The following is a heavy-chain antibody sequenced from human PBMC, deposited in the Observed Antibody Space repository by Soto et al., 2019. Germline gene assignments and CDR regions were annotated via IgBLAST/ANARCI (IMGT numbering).Heavy chain of an antibody. J-gene: IGHJ5*02. CDR1: GGSFSGYY. Sequence: ASETLSLTCAVYGGSFSGYYCSWIRQPPGKGLEWIGEINHSGSTNYNPSLKSRVTISVDTSKNQFSLKLSSVTAADTAVYYCARKYGSGSYNWFDPWGQGTLVTVSS. V-gene: IGHV4-34*01. CDR3: ARKYGSGSYNWFDP. D-gene: IGHD3-10*01. CDR2: INHSGST.